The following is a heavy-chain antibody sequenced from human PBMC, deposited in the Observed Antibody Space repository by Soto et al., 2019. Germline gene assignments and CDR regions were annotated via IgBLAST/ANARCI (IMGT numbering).Heavy chain of an antibody. D-gene: IGHD1-26*01. V-gene: IGHV3-7*05. CDR2: IKQDGSEK. Sequence: SGGSLRLSCAASGFTFSSYWMSWVCQAPGKGLEWVANIKQDGSEKYYVDSVKGRFTISRDNAKNSLYLQMNSLRAEDTAVYYCASPPDRHWELFDYWGQGTLVTVYS. CDR1: GFTFSSYW. CDR3: ASPPDRHWELFDY. J-gene: IGHJ4*02.